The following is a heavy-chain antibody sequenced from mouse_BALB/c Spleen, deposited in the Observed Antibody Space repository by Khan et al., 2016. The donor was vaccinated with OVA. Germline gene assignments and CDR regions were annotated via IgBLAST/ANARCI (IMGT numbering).Heavy chain of an antibody. D-gene: IGHD3-3*01. CDR3: SGGRAY. CDR1: GYSITSDYA. V-gene: IGHV3-2*02. J-gene: IGHJ3*01. CDR2: ITSSGRT. Sequence: EVQLQESGPGLVKPSQSLSLTCTVTGYSITSDYAWNWIRQFPGNRLEWMGYITSSGRTSYTPSLKSRISITRDTSKNQFFLQLNSVTIDDTATYYCSGGRAYWGQGTLVTVSA.